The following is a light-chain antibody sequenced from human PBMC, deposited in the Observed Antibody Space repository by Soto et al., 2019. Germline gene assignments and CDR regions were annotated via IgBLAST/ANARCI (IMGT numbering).Light chain of an antibody. V-gene: IGLV1-44*01. CDR3: AAWDDTLNGVV. J-gene: IGLJ2*01. CDR2: SDN. CDR1: ISNIGSNT. Sequence: QSVLTQPPSASGTPGQRVTISCSGSISNIGSNTVNWYHLLPGTAPKLLIYSDNQRPSGVPDRFSGSKSGTSASLAISGLQSEDEADYYCAAWDDTLNGVVFGGGTKVTVL.